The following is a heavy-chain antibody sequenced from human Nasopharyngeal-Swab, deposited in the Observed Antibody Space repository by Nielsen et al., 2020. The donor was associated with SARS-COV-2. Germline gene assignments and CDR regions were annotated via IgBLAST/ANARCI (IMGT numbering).Heavy chain of an antibody. CDR2: IIPIFGTA. V-gene: IGHV1-69*01. Sequence: WVRQAPGQGLEWMGGIIPIFGTANYAQKFQGRVTITADESTSTAYMELSSLRSEDTAVYYCVRSPRLQPWSGPYYYMDVWGKGTTVTVSS. CDR3: VRSPRLQPWSGPYYYMDV. J-gene: IGHJ6*03. D-gene: IGHD3-3*01.